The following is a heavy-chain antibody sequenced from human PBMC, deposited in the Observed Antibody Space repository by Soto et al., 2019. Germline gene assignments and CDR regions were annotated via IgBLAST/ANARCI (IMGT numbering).Heavy chain of an antibody. Sequence: QVQLVQSGAEVRKPGSSVRVSCKASGGSFNRHTISWVRQAPGQGLEWMGGIIPIFGTANHAQKFQGRVTIIADESTSTVYMDLGSLRSDDTAMDYCSRGWGYDSTDYYYASWGQGTLVIVSS. V-gene: IGHV1-69*01. CDR2: IIPIFGTA. D-gene: IGHD3-22*01. CDR3: SRGWGYDSTDYYYAS. J-gene: IGHJ5*02. CDR1: GGSFNRHT.